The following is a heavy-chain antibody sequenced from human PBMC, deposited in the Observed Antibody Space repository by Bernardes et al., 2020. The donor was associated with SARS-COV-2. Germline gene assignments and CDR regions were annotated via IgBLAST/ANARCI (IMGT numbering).Heavy chain of an antibody. V-gene: IGHV1-2*06. Sequence: ASLTVVCAASRYTLTDTYILLVRNTPGQGPEWMGRIHPLTGGKDYAQQFQGRVTLTRDTSISTAYMELGSLRSDDTAVYSGARSWGPRGVDGERPLDYWGHGTLVTVSS. CDR2: IHPLTGGK. CDR1: RYTLTDTY. CDR3: ARSWGPRGVDGERPLDY. J-gene: IGHJ4*03. D-gene: IGHD3-10*01.